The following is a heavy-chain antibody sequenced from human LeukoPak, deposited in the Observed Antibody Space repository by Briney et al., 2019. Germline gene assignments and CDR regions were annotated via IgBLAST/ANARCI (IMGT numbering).Heavy chain of an antibody. J-gene: IGHJ3*02. CDR2: IYYSGST. Sequence: SETLSLTCTVSGGSISSYYWSWIRQPLGKGLEWIGYIYYSGSTKYKPSLKSRVTISVDTSKNQFSLKLSSVTAADTAVYYCARGRFLDAFDIWGQGTMVNVSS. CDR3: ARGRFLDAFDI. V-gene: IGHV4-59*01. CDR1: GGSISSYY. D-gene: IGHD3-3*01.